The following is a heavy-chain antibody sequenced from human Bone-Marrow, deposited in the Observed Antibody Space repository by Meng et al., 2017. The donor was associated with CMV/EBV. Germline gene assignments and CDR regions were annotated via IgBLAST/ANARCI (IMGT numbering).Heavy chain of an antibody. J-gene: IGHJ4*02. CDR3: VRDLGSTPAIFFDY. CDR1: GYTFTGYY. D-gene: IGHD4-23*01. Sequence: ASVKVSCKASGYTFTGYYMHWVRQAPGQGLEWMGWINPNSGGTNYAHKFQGRVTMTTDTSTNTAYMDLRSLRSDYTAVYYCVRDLGSTPAIFFDYWGQGNLV. CDR2: INPNSGGT. V-gene: IGHV1-2*02.